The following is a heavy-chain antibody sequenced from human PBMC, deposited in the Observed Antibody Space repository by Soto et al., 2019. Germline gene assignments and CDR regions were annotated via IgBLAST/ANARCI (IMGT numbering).Heavy chain of an antibody. CDR2: ISSSGNDI. CDR3: ARDALGNKWELLYFDF. V-gene: IGHV3-21*01. J-gene: IGHJ4*02. D-gene: IGHD1-26*01. Sequence: GGSLRLSCAASGFSFSTYTMDWVRQAPGRGLEWVSSISSSGNDIYYADSVKGRFTISRDNARSTLFLQMDSLRDEDTAAYYCARDALGNKWELLYFDFWGLGALVTVSS. CDR1: GFSFSTYT.